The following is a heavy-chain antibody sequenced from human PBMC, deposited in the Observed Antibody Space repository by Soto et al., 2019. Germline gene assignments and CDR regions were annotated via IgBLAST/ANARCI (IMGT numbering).Heavy chain of an antibody. Sequence: GGSLRLSCAVSGFRFDGYAMHWVRQAPGKGLEWVSGISWNSGIIGYADSVKGRFTISRDNAENSLYLHMNSLRVEDTALYYCARREIQGPIDYWGQGTLVNVSS. V-gene: IGHV3-9*01. D-gene: IGHD1-26*01. CDR3: ARREIQGPIDY. CDR2: ISWNSGII. J-gene: IGHJ4*02. CDR1: GFRFDGYA.